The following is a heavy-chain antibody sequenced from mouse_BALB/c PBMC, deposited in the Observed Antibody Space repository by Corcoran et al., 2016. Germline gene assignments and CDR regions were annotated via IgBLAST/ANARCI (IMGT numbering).Heavy chain of an antibody. CDR1: GFNIKDTY. Sequence: EVQLQQSGAELVKPGASVKLSCTASGFNIKDTYMHWVKQRSEQGLAWIGRIDPANGNTKYDPKFQGKATITADTSSNTAYLQLSSLTSEETAVYYCARWDWYFDVWGAGTTVTVSS. V-gene: IGHV14-3*02. J-gene: IGHJ1*01. CDR2: IDPANGNT. CDR3: ARWDWYFDV.